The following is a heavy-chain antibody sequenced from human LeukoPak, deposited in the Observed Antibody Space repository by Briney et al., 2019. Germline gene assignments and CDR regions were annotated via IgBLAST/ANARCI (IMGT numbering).Heavy chain of an antibody. CDR3: AKVVGSSPHLLDY. D-gene: IGHD6-13*01. V-gene: IGHV3-23*01. CDR1: GFTFSSYA. CDR2: ISGSGGST. Sequence: GGFLRLSCAASGFTFSSYAMSWVRQAPGKGLEWVSAISGSGGSTYYADSVKGRFTISRDNSKNTLYLQMNSLRAEDTAVYYCAKVVGSSPHLLDYWGQGTLVTVSS. J-gene: IGHJ4*02.